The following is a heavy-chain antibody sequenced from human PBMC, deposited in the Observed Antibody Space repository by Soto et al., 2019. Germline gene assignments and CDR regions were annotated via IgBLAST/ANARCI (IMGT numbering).Heavy chain of an antibody. J-gene: IGHJ6*03. Sequence: GGSLRLSCAASGFTFSSYAMSWVRQAPGKGLEWVSAISGSGGSTYYADSVKGRFTISRDNSKNTLYLQMNSLRAEDTAVYYCAKQWLGPYYYYYMDVWGKGTTVTVSS. D-gene: IGHD6-19*01. V-gene: IGHV3-23*01. CDR1: GFTFSSYA. CDR2: ISGSGGST. CDR3: AKQWLGPYYYYYMDV.